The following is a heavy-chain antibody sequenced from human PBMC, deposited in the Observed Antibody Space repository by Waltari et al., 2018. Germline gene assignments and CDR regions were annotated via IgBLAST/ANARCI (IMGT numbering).Heavy chain of an antibody. J-gene: IGHJ3*02. V-gene: IGHV4-38-2*01. D-gene: IGHD5-18*01. CDR3: ASRTPTAMVTADAFDI. Sequence: QVQLQESGPGLVKPSETLSLTCAVSGYSISRGYNWGWIRQPPGKGLEWIGSIYHSGSTYYNPSLKSRVTISVDTSKNQFSPKLSSVTAADTAVYYCASRTPTAMVTADAFDIWGQGTMVTVSS. CDR2: IYHSGST. CDR1: GYSISRGYN.